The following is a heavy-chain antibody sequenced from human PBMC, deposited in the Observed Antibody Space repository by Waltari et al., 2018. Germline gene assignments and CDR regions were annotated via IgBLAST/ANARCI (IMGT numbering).Heavy chain of an antibody. Sequence: EVQLVESGGGLVKPGGSLRLSCAASGFTFSSYSMNWVRQAPGKGLEWVSSISSSSSYIYYADSGKGRFTISRDNAKNSLYLQMNSLRAEDTAVYYCARDLRVGATTGVGYWGQGTLVTVSS. CDR2: ISSSSSYI. CDR3: ARDLRVGATTGVGY. CDR1: GFTFSSYS. V-gene: IGHV3-21*01. J-gene: IGHJ4*02. D-gene: IGHD1-26*01.